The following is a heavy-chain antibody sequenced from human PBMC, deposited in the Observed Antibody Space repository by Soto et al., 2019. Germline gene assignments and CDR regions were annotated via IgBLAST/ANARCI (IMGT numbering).Heavy chain of an antibody. CDR2: INPNSGGT. Sequence: ASVKVSCKASGYTFTGYYMHWVRQAPGQGLEWMGWINPNSGGTNYAQKFQGWVTMTRDTSISTAYMELSRLRSDDTAVYYCARVRNSGYDIYFDYWGQGTLVTV. CDR1: GYTFTGYY. D-gene: IGHD5-12*01. J-gene: IGHJ4*02. CDR3: ARVRNSGYDIYFDY. V-gene: IGHV1-2*04.